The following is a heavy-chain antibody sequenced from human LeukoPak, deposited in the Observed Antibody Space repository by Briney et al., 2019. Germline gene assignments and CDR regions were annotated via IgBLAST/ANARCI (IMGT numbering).Heavy chain of an antibody. Sequence: ASVKVPCKASGYTFTSYYMHWVRQAPGQGLEWMGIINPSGGSTSYAQKFQGRVTMTRDTSTSTVYMELSSLRSEDTAVYYCARDGGGDRYSGSYYYYYYYMDVWGKGTTVTVSS. CDR2: INPSGGST. V-gene: IGHV1-46*01. D-gene: IGHD1-26*01. CDR3: ARDGGGDRYSGSYYYYYYYMDV. CDR1: GYTFTSYY. J-gene: IGHJ6*03.